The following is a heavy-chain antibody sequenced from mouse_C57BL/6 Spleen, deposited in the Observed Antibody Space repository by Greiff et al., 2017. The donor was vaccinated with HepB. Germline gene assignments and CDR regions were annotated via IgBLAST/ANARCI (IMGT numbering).Heavy chain of an antibody. CDR2: IHPSSGYT. Sequence: VQLQQSGAELAKPGASVKLSCKASGYTFTSYWMHWVKQRPGQGLEWIGYIHPSSGYTKYNQKFKDKATLTADKSSSTADMQRSSLTYEDSAVYYCARREEGRFDYWGQGTTLTVSS. CDR3: ARREEGRFDY. V-gene: IGHV1-7*01. J-gene: IGHJ2*01. CDR1: GYTFTSYW.